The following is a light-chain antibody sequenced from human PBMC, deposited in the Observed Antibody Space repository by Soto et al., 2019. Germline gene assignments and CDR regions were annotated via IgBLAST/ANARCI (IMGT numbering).Light chain of an antibody. CDR2: DAS. Sequence: DIQMTQAPSSLSASVGDRVTITCRASQSISSDLNWFQQKPGKAPKLLIYDASSLQCGVPSRFSGSGSGKDFTLNISSLQPEDFATYYCQQSYSTPWTFGQGTKVEIK. V-gene: IGKV1-39*01. CDR3: QQSYSTPWT. J-gene: IGKJ1*01. CDR1: QSISSD.